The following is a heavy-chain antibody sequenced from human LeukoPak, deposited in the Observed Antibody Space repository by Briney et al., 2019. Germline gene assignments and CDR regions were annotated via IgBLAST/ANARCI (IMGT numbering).Heavy chain of an antibody. Sequence: ASVKVSCEASGGTFSSYAINWVRQAPGRGLEWMGRIIPILGIANYAQKFQGRVTITADKSTNTAYMELSSLRSEDTAVYYCALPSGDYGDYLDLWGRGTLVTVSS. CDR3: ALPSGDYGDYLDL. J-gene: IGHJ2*01. V-gene: IGHV1-69*04. CDR2: IIPILGIA. D-gene: IGHD4-17*01. CDR1: GGTFSSYA.